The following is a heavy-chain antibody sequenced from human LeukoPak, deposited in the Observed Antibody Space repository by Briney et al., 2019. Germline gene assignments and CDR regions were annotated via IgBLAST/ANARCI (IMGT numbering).Heavy chain of an antibody. J-gene: IGHJ4*02. Sequence: GGSLRLSCAASGFTVSSNYTSWVRQAPGKGLEWVANIKQDGSEKYYVDSVKGRFTISRDNAKNSLYLQMNSLRAEDTAVYYCAREQTAHRDGFDYWGQGTLVTVSS. CDR2: IKQDGSEK. D-gene: IGHD2-21*01. CDR1: GFTVSSNY. V-gene: IGHV3-7*01. CDR3: AREQTAHRDGFDY.